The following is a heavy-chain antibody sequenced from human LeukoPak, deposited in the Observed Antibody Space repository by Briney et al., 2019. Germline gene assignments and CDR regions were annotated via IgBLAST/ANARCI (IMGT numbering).Heavy chain of an antibody. Sequence: GGSVRLSCAVSGFTFTNYGMLWVRQAPGKGLEWVAFISYDGSHNYYADSVKGRFTISRDISKNTLFLQMNSLRPEGTAVYYCAKDKGRGRIYFDSWGQGAVVTVSS. CDR1: GFTFTNYG. D-gene: IGHD2-15*01. J-gene: IGHJ4*02. V-gene: IGHV3-30*02. CDR3: AKDKGRGRIYFDS. CDR2: ISYDGSHN.